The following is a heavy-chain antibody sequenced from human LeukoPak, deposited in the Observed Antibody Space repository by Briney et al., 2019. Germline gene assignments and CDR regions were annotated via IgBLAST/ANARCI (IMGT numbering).Heavy chain of an antibody. J-gene: IGHJ4*02. Sequence: SETLSLTCTVSGGSISSGDYYWSWIRQPPGKGLEWIGYIYYSGSTYYNPSLKGRVTISVDRSKNQFSLKLSSVTAADTAMYYCARAGYGGNPYYFDYWGQGTLVTVSS. D-gene: IGHD4-23*01. CDR2: IYYSGST. CDR1: GGSISSGDYY. V-gene: IGHV4-30-4*02. CDR3: ARAGYGGNPYYFDY.